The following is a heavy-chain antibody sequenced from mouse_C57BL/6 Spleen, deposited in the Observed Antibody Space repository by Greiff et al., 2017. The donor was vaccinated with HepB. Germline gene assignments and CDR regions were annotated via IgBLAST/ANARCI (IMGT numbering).Heavy chain of an antibody. J-gene: IGHJ3*01. V-gene: IGHV1-15*01. CDR1: GYTFTDYE. CDR2: IDPETGGT. D-gene: IGHD4-1*01. CDR3: TRLKLGQTWFAY. Sequence: QVQLQQSGAELVRPGASVTLSCKASGYTFTDYEMHWVKQTPVHGLEWIGAIDPETGGTAYNQKFKGKAILTADKSYSTAYMELLSLTSEDSAVYYCTRLKLGQTWFAYWGQGTLVTVSA.